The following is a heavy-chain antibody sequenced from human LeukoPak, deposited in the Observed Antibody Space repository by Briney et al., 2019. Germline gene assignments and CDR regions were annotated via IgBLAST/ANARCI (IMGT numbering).Heavy chain of an antibody. CDR1: GFTFSSYW. CDR2: INTDGSST. J-gene: IGHJ4*02. D-gene: IGHD3-22*01. CDR3: ARDLSPYYYDSSGYYQDY. V-gene: IGHV3-74*01. Sequence: AGSLRLSCAASGFTFSSYWMHWVRQAPGKGLVWVSRINTDGSSTSYADSVKGRFTIPRDNAKNTLYLQMNSLRAEDTAVYYCARDLSPYYYDSSGYYQDYWGQGTLVTVSS.